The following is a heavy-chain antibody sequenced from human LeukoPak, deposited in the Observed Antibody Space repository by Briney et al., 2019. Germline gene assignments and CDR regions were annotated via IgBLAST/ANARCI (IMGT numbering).Heavy chain of an antibody. D-gene: IGHD3-22*01. V-gene: IGHV3-21*01. CDR1: GFTFSSYS. CDR3: ARLITYYYDSSGYTAPYYFDY. CDR2: ISSSSSYI. J-gene: IGHJ4*02. Sequence: GGSLRLSCAASGFTFSSYSMNWVRQAPGKGLEWVSSISSSSSYIYYADSVKGRFTISRDNAKNSLYPQMNSLRAEDTAVYYCARLITYYYDSSGYTAPYYFDYWGQGTLVTVSS.